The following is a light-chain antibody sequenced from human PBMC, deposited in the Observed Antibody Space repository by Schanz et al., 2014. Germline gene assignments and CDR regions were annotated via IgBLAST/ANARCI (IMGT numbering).Light chain of an antibody. CDR1: SSDVGVYNY. V-gene: IGLV2-8*01. J-gene: IGLJ1*01. Sequence: QSALTQPPSASGSPGQSVSISCTGTSSDVGVYNYVSWYQQHPGKAPKVMIYDVSNRPSGVPDRFSGSKSGNTASLTISGLQAEDEADYYCCSYAGSNNVFGTGTKLTVL. CDR2: DVS. CDR3: CSYAGSNNV.